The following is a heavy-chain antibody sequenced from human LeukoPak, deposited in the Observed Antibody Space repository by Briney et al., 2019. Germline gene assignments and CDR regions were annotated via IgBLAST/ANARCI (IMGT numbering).Heavy chain of an antibody. D-gene: IGHD3-22*01. V-gene: IGHV1-46*01. J-gene: IGHJ5*02. CDR1: GYTFTSYY. Sequence: APVKVSCKASGYTFTSYYMHWVRQAPGQGVEGMGIINPSGGSTSYAQKFQGRVTMTRDTSTSTVYMELSSLRSEDTAVYYCARGSAITMIVVVIYGWFDPWGQGTMVTVSS. CDR2: INPSGGST. CDR3: ARGSAITMIVVVIYGWFDP.